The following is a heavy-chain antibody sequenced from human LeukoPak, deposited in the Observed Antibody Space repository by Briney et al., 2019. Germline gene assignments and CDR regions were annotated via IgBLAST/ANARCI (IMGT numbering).Heavy chain of an antibody. D-gene: IGHD6-13*01. J-gene: IGHJ4*02. CDR2: IYYSGST. Sequence: TSETLSLTCTVSGGSISSSSYYWGWIRQPPGKGLEWIGSIYYSGSTYYNPSLKSRVTISVDTSKNQFSLKLSSVTAADTAVYYCARETSGLTAAPHWGFDYWGQGTLVTVSS. V-gene: IGHV4-39*07. CDR3: ARETSGLTAAPHWGFDY. CDR1: GGSISSSSYY.